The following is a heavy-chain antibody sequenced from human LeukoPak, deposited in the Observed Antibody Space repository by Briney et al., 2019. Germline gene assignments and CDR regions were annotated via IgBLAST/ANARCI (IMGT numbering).Heavy chain of an antibody. Sequence: PGGSLRLSCAASGFDFSIYRMNWVRQAPGKGLEWVSYIHLSGTPTHYAEPVKGRFFISRDNVKNSLYLQMDNLRAEDTAVYYCARAGGTTENFGYYYGMDVWGQGTTVTVSS. CDR3: ARAGGTTENFGYYYGMDV. D-gene: IGHD1-1*01. J-gene: IGHJ6*02. CDR1: GFDFSIYR. CDR2: IHLSGTPT. V-gene: IGHV3-48*04.